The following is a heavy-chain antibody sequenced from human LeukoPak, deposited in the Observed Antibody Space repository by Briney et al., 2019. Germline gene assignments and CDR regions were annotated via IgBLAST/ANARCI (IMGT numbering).Heavy chain of an antibody. CDR2: IYTSGST. CDR1: GASISSYY. D-gene: IGHD3-22*01. J-gene: IGHJ4*02. Sequence: SETLSLTCTVSGASISSYYWSWIRQPAGKGLEWIGRIYTSGSTNYNPSLKSRVTMSVDTSKNQFSLKLSSVTAADTAVYYCARDSPYYYDSSSRGAYYFDYWGQGTLVTVSS. CDR3: ARDSPYYYDSSSRGAYYFDY. V-gene: IGHV4-4*07.